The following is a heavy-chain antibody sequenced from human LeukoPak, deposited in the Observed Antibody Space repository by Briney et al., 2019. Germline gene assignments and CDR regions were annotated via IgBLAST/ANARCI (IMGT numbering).Heavy chain of an antibody. CDR1: GFTVSSNY. CDR2: IYSGGST. Sequence: GGSLRLSCAAYGFTVSSNYMSWVRQAPGKGLEWVSVIYSGGSTYYADSVKGRFTISRDNSKNTLYLQMNSLSAEDTAVYYCARDLYYYDSSGYVDYWGQGTLVTVSS. V-gene: IGHV3-66*01. J-gene: IGHJ4*02. CDR3: ARDLYYYDSSGYVDY. D-gene: IGHD3-22*01.